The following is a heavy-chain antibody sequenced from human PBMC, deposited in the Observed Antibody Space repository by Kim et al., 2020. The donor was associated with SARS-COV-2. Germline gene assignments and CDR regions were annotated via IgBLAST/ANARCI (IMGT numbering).Heavy chain of an antibody. CDR1: GLTFGDYA. CDR3: AKEFIFRSNPRGGFDY. V-gene: IGHV3-9*01. J-gene: IGHJ4*02. D-gene: IGHD3-3*02. CDR2: ISWNSDSL. Sequence: GGSLRLSCEASGLTFGDYAMHWVRQAPGKGLEWVSCISWNSDSLGYADSVKGRFTISRDNAKDSLYLQMNSLRAEDTALYYCAKEFIFRSNPRGGFDYWGQGTLVPVPS.